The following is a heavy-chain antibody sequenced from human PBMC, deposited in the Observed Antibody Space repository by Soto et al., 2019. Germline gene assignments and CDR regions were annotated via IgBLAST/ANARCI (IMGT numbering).Heavy chain of an antibody. V-gene: IGHV3-9*01. CDR1: GFSFDDYA. CDR2: ISWNSVSI. CDR3: AKDMENGYNPYYFYGMDV. D-gene: IGHD3-10*01. J-gene: IGHJ6*02. Sequence: EVQLVESGGGLVQPGRSPRLSCEASGFSFDDYAMHWVRQAPGKGLEWVSSISWNSVSIGYADSVKGRFTISRDNAKNSLYLQMNSLRSEDTALYYCAKDMENGYNPYYFYGMDVWGQGTTVTVSS.